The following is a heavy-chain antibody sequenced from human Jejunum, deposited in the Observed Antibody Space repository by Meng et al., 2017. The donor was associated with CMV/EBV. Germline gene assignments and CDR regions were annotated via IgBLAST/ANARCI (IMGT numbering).Heavy chain of an antibody. CDR3: ARQHYDFWTGSYTGNSYFDY. CDR2: IYPGDWDT. CDR1: YW. V-gene: IGHV5-51*01. Sequence: YWIGWVRQMPGKGLAWMGLIYPGDWDTKYNPSFQGQVSISVDKSINTAYLQWSSLKASDTAIYYCARQHYDFWTGSYTGNSYFDYWGQGTLVTVSS. D-gene: IGHD3/OR15-3a*01. J-gene: IGHJ4*02.